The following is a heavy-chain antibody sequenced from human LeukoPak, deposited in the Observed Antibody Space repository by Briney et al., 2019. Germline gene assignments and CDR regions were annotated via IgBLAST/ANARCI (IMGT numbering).Heavy chain of an antibody. CDR1: GFTFNNYL. V-gene: IGHV3-7*01. Sequence: GGSLRLSCAASGFTFNNYLMTWVRQAPGKGLEWVANIKEDGSEKYYVDSVKGRFTISRDNAKNSLYLQMNSLRAEDTAVYYCARVVTTVTPEGYMDVWGKGTTVTVSS. CDR2: IKEDGSEK. CDR3: ARVVTTVTPEGYMDV. J-gene: IGHJ6*04. D-gene: IGHD4-11*01.